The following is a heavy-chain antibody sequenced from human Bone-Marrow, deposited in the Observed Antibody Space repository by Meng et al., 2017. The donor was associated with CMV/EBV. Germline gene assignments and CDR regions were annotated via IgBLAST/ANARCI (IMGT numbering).Heavy chain of an antibody. V-gene: IGHV4-4*02. Sequence: SCEVSGFPFSSFWMSWVRQAPGKGLEWIGEINHSGSTNYNPSLKSRVTISVDTSKNQFSLKLSSVTAADTAVYYCARFGELGDYWGQGTLVTVSS. CDR1: GFPFSSFW. D-gene: IGHD3-10*01. CDR3: ARFGELGDY. J-gene: IGHJ4*02. CDR2: INHSGST.